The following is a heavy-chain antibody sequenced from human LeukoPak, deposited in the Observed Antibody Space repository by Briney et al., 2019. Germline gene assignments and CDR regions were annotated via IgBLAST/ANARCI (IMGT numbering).Heavy chain of an antibody. CDR1: GFXFSRYW. CDR2: INSDGSST. Sequence: PGGSLRLSCAASGFXFSRYWIHWVRQAPGKGLLWVSRINSDGSSTYYADSVKGRFTTSRDNAKNALHLQMNSLTAEDTAVYYCVLDLFSSFAFDIWGQGTMVTVSS. V-gene: IGHV3-74*01. CDR3: VLDLFSSFAFDI. J-gene: IGHJ3*02. D-gene: IGHD3/OR15-3a*01.